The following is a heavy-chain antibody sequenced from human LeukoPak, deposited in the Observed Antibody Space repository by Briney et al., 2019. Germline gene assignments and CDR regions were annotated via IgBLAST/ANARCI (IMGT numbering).Heavy chain of an antibody. D-gene: IGHD6-19*01. CDR1: GGSISSGSYY. J-gene: IGHJ5*02. Sequence: SQTLSLTCTGSGGSISSGSYYWSWIRQPAGKGLEWIGRIYTSGSTNYNPSLKSRVTISVDTSKNQFSLKLSSVTAADTAVYYCARDPAVAGTGWWFDPRGQGTLVTVSS. CDR2: IYTSGST. V-gene: IGHV4-61*02. CDR3: ARDPAVAGTGWWFDP.